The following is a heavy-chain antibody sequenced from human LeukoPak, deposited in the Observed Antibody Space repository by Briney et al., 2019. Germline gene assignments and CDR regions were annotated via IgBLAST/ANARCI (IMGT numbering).Heavy chain of an antibody. Sequence: PGGSLRLSCSASGFTFSAYAMYWVRQAPGKGLEYVSGISNNGGSSFYADSMKGRFTISRDNSKNTLYLQMSSLRAEDTAVYYCVKITSVTGGDCWGQGTRLTVSS. CDR2: ISNNGGSS. CDR3: VKITSVTGGDC. V-gene: IGHV3-64D*09. CDR1: GFTFSAYA. D-gene: IGHD1-1*01. J-gene: IGHJ4*02.